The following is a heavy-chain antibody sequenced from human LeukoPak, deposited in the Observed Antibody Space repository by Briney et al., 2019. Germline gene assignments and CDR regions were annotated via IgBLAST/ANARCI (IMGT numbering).Heavy chain of an antibody. V-gene: IGHV3-23*01. CDR3: ATSYSSSWWLYYFDY. J-gene: IGHJ4*02. CDR2: ISGSGGST. D-gene: IGHD6-13*01. Sequence: HPGGSLRLSCAASGFTFSSYAMSWVRQAPGKGLEWVSAISGSGGSTYYADSVKGRFTISRDNSKNTLYLQMNSLRAEDTAVYYCATSYSSSWWLYYFDYWGQGTLVTVSS. CDR1: GFTFSSYA.